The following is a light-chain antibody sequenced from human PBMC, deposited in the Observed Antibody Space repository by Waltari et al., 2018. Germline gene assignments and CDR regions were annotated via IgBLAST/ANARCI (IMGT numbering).Light chain of an antibody. J-gene: IGKJ3*01. CDR1: QIISSW. CDR2: KAS. Sequence: DIQMTQSPSTLSASVGDRVPITCRASQIISSWVAWYQQKPGTAPKLLIYKASTLETGVPSRFSGSGFGTEFTLTISSLQPDDFATYYCQQYNTYSAFGPGTKVDI. V-gene: IGKV1-5*03. CDR3: QQYNTYSA.